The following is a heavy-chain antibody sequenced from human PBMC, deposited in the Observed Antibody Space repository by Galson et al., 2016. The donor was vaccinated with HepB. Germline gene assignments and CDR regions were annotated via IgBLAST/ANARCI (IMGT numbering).Heavy chain of an antibody. CDR3: ARDRSSWRLYYYYGMDV. Sequence: SLRLSCAASGFTFSSYEMNWVRQAPGKGLEWVSYISSSGSTINYADSVKGRSTISRDNAKNSLYLQMNSLRAEDTAVYYCARDRSSWRLYYYYGMDVWGQGTTV. D-gene: IGHD6-13*01. J-gene: IGHJ6*02. CDR2: ISSSGSTI. V-gene: IGHV3-48*03. CDR1: GFTFSSYE.